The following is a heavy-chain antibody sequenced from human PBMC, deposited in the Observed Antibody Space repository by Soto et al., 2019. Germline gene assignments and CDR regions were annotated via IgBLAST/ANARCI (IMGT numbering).Heavy chain of an antibody. Sequence: QVQLVQSGAEVKKPGASVKVSCKASGYTFTSYGISWVRQAPGQGLEWMGWRSAYNGNTNYAQKLQGRVTMTTDTPTSTAYMEVRSLRSDERAVYYCARVWFGELRGFDYWGQGTLVTVSS. CDR1: GYTFTSYG. V-gene: IGHV1-18*01. CDR3: ARVWFGELRGFDY. J-gene: IGHJ4*02. CDR2: RSAYNGNT. D-gene: IGHD3-10*01.